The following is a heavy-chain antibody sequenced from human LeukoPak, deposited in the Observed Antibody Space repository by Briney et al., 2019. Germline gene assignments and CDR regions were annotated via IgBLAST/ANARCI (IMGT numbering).Heavy chain of an antibody. CDR2: IYPGDSDT. D-gene: IGHD3-10*01. J-gene: IGHJ4*02. CDR3: ARTMVRGVIISWYFDC. CDR1: GYSFTSYW. V-gene: IGHV5-51*01. Sequence: GESLKISCKGSGYSFTSYWIGWVRQMPGKGLEWMGIIYPGDSDTRYSPSFQGQVTISADKSISTAYLQWSSLKASDTAMYYCARTMVRGVIISWYFDCWGQGTLVTVSS.